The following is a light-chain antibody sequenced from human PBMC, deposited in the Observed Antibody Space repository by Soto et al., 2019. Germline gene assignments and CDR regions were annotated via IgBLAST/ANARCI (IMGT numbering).Light chain of an antibody. V-gene: IGKV3-20*01. Sequence: EVVLTQSPGTLSLSPGDRATPSCRASQSVSNNYFAWYQQKPGQAPRLLIFCSSDRATGIPDRFSGSGSGTNFTLTISRLGPEDFAVYYCQQYGSSLAYTFGQGTKLEIK. CDR1: QSVSNNY. J-gene: IGKJ2*01. CDR2: CSS. CDR3: QQYGSSLAYT.